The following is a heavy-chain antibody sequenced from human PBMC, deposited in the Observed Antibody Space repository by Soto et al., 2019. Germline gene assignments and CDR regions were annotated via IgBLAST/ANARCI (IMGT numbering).Heavy chain of an antibody. Sequence: QTLSLTCAISGDSVSSNSAAWNWIRQAPSRGLEWLGRTYYKSKWYNDYAVSVKGRITINSDTSMNHFSLQLDSVTPEDTAVYFCAREPARPPYYYYGVDVWGQGTTVTVSS. J-gene: IGHJ6*02. CDR3: AREPARPPYYYYGVDV. CDR1: GDSVSSNSAA. V-gene: IGHV6-1*01. D-gene: IGHD6-6*01. CDR2: TYYKSKWYN.